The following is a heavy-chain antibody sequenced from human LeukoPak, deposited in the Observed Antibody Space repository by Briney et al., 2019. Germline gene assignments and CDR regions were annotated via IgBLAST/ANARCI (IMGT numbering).Heavy chain of an antibody. CDR2: ISAYNGNT. V-gene: IGHV1-18*01. Sequence: APVKVSCKASGYTFTSYGISWARQAPGQGLEWMGWISAYNGNTNHAQKLQGRVTMTTDTSTSTAYMELRSLRSDDTAVYYCARDRLDIVVVPAAMGYWGQGTLVTVSS. J-gene: IGHJ4*02. D-gene: IGHD2-2*01. CDR3: ARDRLDIVVVPAAMGY. CDR1: GYTFTSYG.